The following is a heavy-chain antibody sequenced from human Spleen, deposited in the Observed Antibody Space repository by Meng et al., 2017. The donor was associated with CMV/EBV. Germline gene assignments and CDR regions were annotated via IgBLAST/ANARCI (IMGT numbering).Heavy chain of an antibody. J-gene: IGHJ6*02. CDR1: GFTFSSYG. Sequence: GESLKISCAASGFTFSSYGMHWVRQAPGKGLEWVAFIRYDGSNKYYADSVKGRFTISRDNSKNTLYLQMNSLRAEDTAVYYFAKDRVPAAPRNYNYGMDVWGQGTTVTVSS. CDR2: IRYDGSNK. CDR3: AKDRVPAAPRNYNYGMDV. V-gene: IGHV3-30*02. D-gene: IGHD2-2*01.